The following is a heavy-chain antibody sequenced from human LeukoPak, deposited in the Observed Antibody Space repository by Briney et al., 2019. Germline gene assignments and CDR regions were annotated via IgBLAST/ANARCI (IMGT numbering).Heavy chain of an antibody. D-gene: IGHD6-13*01. CDR2: ISYDGSNI. J-gene: IGHJ4*02. V-gene: IGHV3-30*03. CDR3: ARDYVWQQLVNYFDY. CDR1: GFTFSSYG. Sequence: GGSLRLSCAASGFTFSSYGMHWVRQAPGKGLEWVAIISYDGSNIYYADSVKGRFTISRDNSKNTLYLQMNSLRAEDTAVYYCARDYVWQQLVNYFDYWGQGTLVTVSS.